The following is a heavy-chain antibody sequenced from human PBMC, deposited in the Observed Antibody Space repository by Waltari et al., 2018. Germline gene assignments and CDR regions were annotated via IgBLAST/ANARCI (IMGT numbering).Heavy chain of an antibody. J-gene: IGHJ6*02. D-gene: IGHD6-13*01. Sequence: QVQLVQSGAEVKKPGASVKVSCTASGYTFTGYYMHWVRPAPGQGLEWMGWINPNSGGTNYAQKFQGWVTMTRDTSISTAYMELSRLRSDDTAVYYCARDRPLEYSSSWQWSEYYGMDVWGQGTTVTVSS. V-gene: IGHV1-2*04. CDR3: ARDRPLEYSSSWQWSEYYGMDV. CDR1: GYTFTGYY. CDR2: INPNSGGT.